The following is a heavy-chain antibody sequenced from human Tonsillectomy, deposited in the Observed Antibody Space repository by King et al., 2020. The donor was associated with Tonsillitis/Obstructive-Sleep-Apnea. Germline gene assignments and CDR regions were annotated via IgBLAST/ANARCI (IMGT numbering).Heavy chain of an antibody. D-gene: IGHD2-2*01. V-gene: IGHV1-46*03. Sequence: SGAEVKKPGASVKVSCKASGYTFTSYYMHWVRQAPGQGLEWMGIINPSGGSTGYAQKFQGRVTMTRDTSTSTVYMELSSLRSEDTAVYYCARDCSSISCLYYYGMDVWGQGTTVTVSS. J-gene: IGHJ6*02. CDR3: ARDCSSISCLYYYGMDV. CDR2: INPSGGST. CDR1: GYTFTSYY.